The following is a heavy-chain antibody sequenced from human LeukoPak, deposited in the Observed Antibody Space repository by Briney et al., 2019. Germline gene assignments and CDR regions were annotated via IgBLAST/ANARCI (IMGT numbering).Heavy chain of an antibody. CDR2: ISSSGSTI. D-gene: IGHD3-22*01. CDR3: PRDRDSSGYSSDAFDI. J-gene: IGHJ3*02. V-gene: IGHV3-11*01. Sequence: PGGSLRLSCAASGFTFSDYYMSWISQAPGKGLEWVSYISSSGSTIYYADPVKGRFTISRDNAKNSLYLQMNSLRAEDTAAYYCPRDRDSSGYSSDAFDIWGQGTMVTVSS. CDR1: GFTFSDYY.